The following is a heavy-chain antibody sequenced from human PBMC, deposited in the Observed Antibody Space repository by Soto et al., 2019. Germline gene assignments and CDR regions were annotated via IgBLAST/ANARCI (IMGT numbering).Heavy chain of an antibody. J-gene: IGHJ4*02. CDR3: ARGQATVGSSRVVLDS. V-gene: IGHV3-23*03. D-gene: IGHD1-26*01. Sequence: EVQLLESGGGLVQPGGSLKLSCAASGFTFSNFAMNWVRQAPGKGPEWVSLINGGGTSTYYADSVKGRFTVSRDNSINTVFLQMRSLGGEDTAVYFCARGQATVGSSRVVLDSWGQGTLVTVSS. CDR2: INGGGTST. CDR1: GFTFSNFA.